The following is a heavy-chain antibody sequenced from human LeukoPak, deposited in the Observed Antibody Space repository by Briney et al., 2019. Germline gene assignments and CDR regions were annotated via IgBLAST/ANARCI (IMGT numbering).Heavy chain of an antibody. CDR1: GFTFSSYS. V-gene: IGHV4-59*04. Sequence: GSLRLSCAASGFTFSSYSMNWIRQPPEKGLEWIGIIYYTGGTNYSPSLKSRVTISVDTSKNQFSLKLSSVTAADTAVYYCASLRGMATMGYFDYWGQGTLVTVSS. CDR3: ASLRGMATMGYFDY. CDR2: IYYTGGT. D-gene: IGHD5-24*01. J-gene: IGHJ4*02.